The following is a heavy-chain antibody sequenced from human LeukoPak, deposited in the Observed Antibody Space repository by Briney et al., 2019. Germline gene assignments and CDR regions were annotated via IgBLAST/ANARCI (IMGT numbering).Heavy chain of an antibody. CDR1: GGSFSGYY. D-gene: IGHD2-2*02. J-gene: IGHJ6*03. V-gene: IGHV4-34*01. Sequence: SETLSLTCAVYGGSFSGYYWSWIRQPPEKGLEWIGNIYYSGSTYYNPSLKSRVTISIDTSKNQFSLKLSSVTAADTAVYYCARVVPAAIPYYYYYYMDVWGKGTTVTISS. CDR2: IYYSGST. CDR3: ARVVPAAIPYYYYYYMDV.